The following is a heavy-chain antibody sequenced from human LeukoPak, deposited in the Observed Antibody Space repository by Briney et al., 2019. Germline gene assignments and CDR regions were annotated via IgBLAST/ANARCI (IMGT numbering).Heavy chain of an antibody. CDR3: ASTRGHAMDV. D-gene: IGHD2-2*01. J-gene: IGHJ6*02. Sequence: GGSLRLSCGSSIHLHSAHYMMWARQAPGKGLEWVSIIHSGGNIYYADSVKGRFTITRDNSNNTLYLQMNCWGREQTVVYCSASTRGHAMDVRGQGTTVTVSS. CDR2: IHSGGNI. CDR1: IHLHSAHY. V-gene: IGHV3-53*01.